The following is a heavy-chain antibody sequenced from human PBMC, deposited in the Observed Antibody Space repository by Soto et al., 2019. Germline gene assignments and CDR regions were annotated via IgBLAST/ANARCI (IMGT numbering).Heavy chain of an antibody. CDR3: ASLIDDY. CDR2: TRDKANSYTT. J-gene: IGHJ4*02. CDR1: GFTFSDHS. Sequence: GGSLRLSCAASGFTFSDHSMDWVRQAPGKGLDWVGRTRDKANSYTTEYAASVKGRFTISRDDSKNSLYLQMNSLKIEDTAVYYCASLIDDYWGQGTLVTVSS. V-gene: IGHV3-72*01.